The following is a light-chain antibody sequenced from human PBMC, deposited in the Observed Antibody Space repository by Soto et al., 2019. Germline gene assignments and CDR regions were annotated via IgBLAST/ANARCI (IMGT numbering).Light chain of an antibody. Sequence: QSVLTQPASVSGSPGQSITISCTGTSSDFGSHNLVSWYQQHPGKAPKLMIYEGNKRPSGVSNRFSGSKSGNTASLTISGLQAEDEADYYCCSYAGTSTSPYVFGTGTKLTVL. CDR2: EGN. CDR1: SSDFGSHNL. V-gene: IGLV2-23*01. CDR3: CSYAGTSTSPYV. J-gene: IGLJ1*01.